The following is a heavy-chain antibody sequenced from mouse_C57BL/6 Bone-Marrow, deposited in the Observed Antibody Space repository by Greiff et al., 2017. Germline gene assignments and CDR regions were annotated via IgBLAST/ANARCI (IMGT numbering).Heavy chain of an antibody. D-gene: IGHD1-1*01. CDR2: INPSNGGT. V-gene: IGHV1-53*01. CDR1: GYTFTSYW. CDR3: ARARIYYYGISPLFAY. J-gene: IGHJ3*01. Sequence: QVQLQQPGTELVKPGASVKLSCKASGYTFTSYWMHWVKQRPGQGLEWIGNINPSNGGTNYNEKFKSKATLTVDKSSSTAYMQLSSLTSEDSAVYYCARARIYYYGISPLFAYWGQGTLVTVSA.